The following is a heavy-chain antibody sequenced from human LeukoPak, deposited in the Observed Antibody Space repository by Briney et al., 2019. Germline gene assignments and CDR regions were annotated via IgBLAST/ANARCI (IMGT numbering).Heavy chain of an antibody. CDR3: ARTLRWSLFDY. D-gene: IGHD4-23*01. V-gene: IGHV3-53*01. CDR1: GFIVSSNY. J-gene: IGHJ4*02. Sequence: GSLRLSCAASGFIVSSNYMSWVRQAPGKGLEWVSVIYSGGSTYYADSVKGRFTISRDNSKNTLYLQMNSLRAEDTAVYYCARTLRWSLFDYWGQGTLVTVSS. CDR2: IYSGGST.